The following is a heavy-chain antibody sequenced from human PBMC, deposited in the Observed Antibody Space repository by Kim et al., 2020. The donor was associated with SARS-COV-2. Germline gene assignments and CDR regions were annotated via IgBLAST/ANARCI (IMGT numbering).Heavy chain of an antibody. D-gene: IGHD6-19*01. CDR3: ATRKYSSDWYWYYFDS. CDR1: GASMSSYY. Sequence: SETLSLTCTVSGASMSSYYWSWIRQPPGKGLEWIGYAYYSGGTNYNPSLKSRVTISVDTSKNQFSLKVTSVTAADTAVYYCATRKYSSDWYWYYFDSWG. J-gene: IGHJ4*01. CDR2: AYYSGGT. V-gene: IGHV4-59*03.